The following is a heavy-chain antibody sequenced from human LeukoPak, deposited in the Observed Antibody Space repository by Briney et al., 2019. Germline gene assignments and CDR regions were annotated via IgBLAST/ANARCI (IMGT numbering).Heavy chain of an antibody. J-gene: IGHJ6*03. Sequence: GGSPRLSCAASGFTFSSYGMSWVRQAPGKGLEWVSAISGSGGSTYYADSVKGRFTISRDNSKNTLYLQMNSLRAEDTAVYYCARDRKGYGSGSHYMDVWGKGTTVTVSS. D-gene: IGHD3-10*01. CDR2: ISGSGGST. CDR3: ARDRKGYGSGSHYMDV. CDR1: GFTFSSYG. V-gene: IGHV3-23*01.